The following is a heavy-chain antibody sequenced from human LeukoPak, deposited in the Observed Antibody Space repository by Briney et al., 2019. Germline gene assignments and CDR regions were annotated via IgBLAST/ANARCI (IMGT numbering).Heavy chain of an antibody. J-gene: IGHJ4*02. D-gene: IGHD3-10*01. CDR3: ARLTGRDPYGSGDY. CDR1: GGSISSSSYY. V-gene: IGHV4-39*01. Sequence: PSETLSLTCTVSGGSISSSSYYWGWIRQPPGKGLEWIGSIYYSGSTYYNPSLKSRVTISVDTSKNQFSLKLSSVTAADTAVYYCARLTGRDPYGSGDYWGQGTLVTVSS. CDR2: IYYSGST.